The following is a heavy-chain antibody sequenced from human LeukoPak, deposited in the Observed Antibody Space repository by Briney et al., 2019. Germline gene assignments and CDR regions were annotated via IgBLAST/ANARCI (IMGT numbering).Heavy chain of an antibody. Sequence: SVKDSCKASGGTFSSYAISWVRQAPGQGLEWMGRIIPILGIANYAQRFQGRVTITADKSTSTAYMELRSLRSDDTAVYYCARDLGAETIFGVVHFDYWGQGTLVTVSS. J-gene: IGHJ4*02. V-gene: IGHV1-69*04. D-gene: IGHD3-3*01. CDR2: IIPILGIA. CDR1: GGTFSSYA. CDR3: ARDLGAETIFGVVHFDY.